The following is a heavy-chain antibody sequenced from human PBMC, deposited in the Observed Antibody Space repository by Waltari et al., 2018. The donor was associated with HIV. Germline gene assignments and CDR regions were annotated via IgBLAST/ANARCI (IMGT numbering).Heavy chain of an antibody. CDR3: TRTLYDIFTGYLRIYRPLDN. J-gene: IGHJ1*01. D-gene: IGHD3-9*01. CDR1: GYTFTSAY. Sequence: QVRLVQSAAEVKKPGASVRVSCKASGYTFTSAYMPWVRRAPDQGLEWMGINTPKGGSTTYTRELQGRVTMSRDTSTGTLYMGVSRRRSEVTTVQYWTRTLYDIFTGYLRIYRPLDNWGQGPRATVS. V-gene: IGHV1-46*03. CDR2: NTPKGGST.